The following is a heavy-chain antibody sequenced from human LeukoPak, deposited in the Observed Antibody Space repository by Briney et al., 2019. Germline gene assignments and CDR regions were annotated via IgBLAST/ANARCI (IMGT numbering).Heavy chain of an antibody. CDR1: GGTFSSYA. Sequence: SVKVSCKASGGTFSSYAISWVRQAPGQGLEWMGGIIPIFGTANYAQKFHGRVTITADESTSTAYMELSSLRSEDTAVYYCARGPVVPAAPFDYWGQGTLVTVSS. CDR3: ARGPVVPAAPFDY. CDR2: IIPIFGTA. V-gene: IGHV1-69*01. J-gene: IGHJ4*02. D-gene: IGHD2-2*01.